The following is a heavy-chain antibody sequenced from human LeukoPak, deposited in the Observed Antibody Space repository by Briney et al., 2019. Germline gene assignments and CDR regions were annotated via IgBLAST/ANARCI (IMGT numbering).Heavy chain of an antibody. Sequence: GGSLRLSCAASGFTFDDYAMHWVRQAPGKGLEWVSGISWNSGSIGYADSVKGRFTISRDNAKNSLYLQMNSLRAEDTALYYCAKDRGLIVGATELDYWGQGTLVTVSS. J-gene: IGHJ4*02. V-gene: IGHV3-9*01. CDR2: ISWNSGSI. CDR1: GFTFDDYA. CDR3: AKDRGLIVGATELDY. D-gene: IGHD1-26*01.